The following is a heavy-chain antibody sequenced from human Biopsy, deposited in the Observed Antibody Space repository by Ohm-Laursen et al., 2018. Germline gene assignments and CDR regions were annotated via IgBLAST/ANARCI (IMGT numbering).Heavy chain of an antibody. CDR2: INPGGNST. CDR1: GYTFTTYY. Sequence: GSLVKVSCKASGYTFTTYYIHWVRQAPGQGLGWMGIINPGGNSTAYTQNFQGRVTMAWDTSTTTVYMELSSLRSEDTAVYYCVLASFDYWGQGTLVTVPS. V-gene: IGHV1-46*01. CDR3: VLASFDY. J-gene: IGHJ4*02.